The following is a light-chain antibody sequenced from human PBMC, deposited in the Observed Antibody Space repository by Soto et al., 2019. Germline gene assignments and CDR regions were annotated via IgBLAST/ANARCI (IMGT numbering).Light chain of an antibody. J-gene: IGLJ3*02. Sequence: QLVLTQSPSASASLGASVKLTCTLSSGXSXYAIAWHQQQPEKGPRYLMKLDSDGSHSKGDGIPDRFSGSSSGAERYLTISSLQSEDEADYYCQTWATGPDGVFGGGTKLTVL. CDR3: QTWATGPDGV. CDR1: SGXSXYA. V-gene: IGLV4-69*01. CDR2: LDSDGSH.